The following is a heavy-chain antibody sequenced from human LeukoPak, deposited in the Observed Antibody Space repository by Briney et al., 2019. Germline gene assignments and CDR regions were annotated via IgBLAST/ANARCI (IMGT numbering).Heavy chain of an antibody. CDR3: ARHFEGSAYYFDH. CDR2: INHSGST. CDR1: GGSFSGYY. J-gene: IGHJ4*02. V-gene: IGHV4-34*01. D-gene: IGHD6-19*01. Sequence: SETLSLTCAVYGGSFSGYYWSWIRQPPGKGLEWIGEINHSGSTNYNPSLKSRVTISVDTSKNQFSLKLSSVTAADTAVYYCARHFEGSAYYFDHWGQGTLVTVSS.